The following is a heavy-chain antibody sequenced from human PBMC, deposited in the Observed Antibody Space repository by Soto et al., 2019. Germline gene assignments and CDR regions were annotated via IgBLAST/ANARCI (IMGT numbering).Heavy chain of an antibody. J-gene: IGHJ4*02. Sequence: QITLKESGPTLVKPTQTLTLTCTFSGFSLSTSGVGVGWIRQPPGKALEWLALIYWDDDKRYSPSLKSRLTITKDPSKNQVVLTMTNMDPVATATYYCAHSLFDGDYVSSRGGYYFDYWGQGTLVTVSS. CDR2: IYWDDDK. CDR3: AHSLFDGDYVSSRGGYYFDY. CDR1: GFSLSTSGVG. V-gene: IGHV2-5*02. D-gene: IGHD3-22*01.